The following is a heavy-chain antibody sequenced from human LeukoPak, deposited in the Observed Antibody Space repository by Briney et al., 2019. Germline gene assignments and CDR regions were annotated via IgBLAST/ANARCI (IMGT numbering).Heavy chain of an antibody. V-gene: IGHV1-2*02. CDR1: GYNFGGYY. D-gene: IGHD2-15*01. J-gene: IGHJ4*02. CDR2: ISPKGDET. Sequence: ASVKVSCKSSGYNFGGYYIHWVRQVPGLGLEWMGWISPKGDETKYAQKFQGRLTVTRDTSISTTYMDLSGLRSDDTAVYYCARGDMYFQDSSYRSLDHCGQGTLVTVSS. CDR3: ARGDMYFQDSSYRSLDH.